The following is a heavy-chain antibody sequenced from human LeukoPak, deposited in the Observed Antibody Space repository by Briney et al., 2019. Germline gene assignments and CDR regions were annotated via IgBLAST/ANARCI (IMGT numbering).Heavy chain of an antibody. CDR2: IYHSGST. CDR3: ATSATVTTLGAFDI. CDR1: GGSISSGGYS. D-gene: IGHD4-17*01. Sequence: SETLSLTCAVSGGSISSGGYSWSWIRQLPGKGLEWIGYIYHSGSTYYNPSLKSRVTISVDRSKNQFSLKLSSVSAADTAVYYCATSATVTTLGAFDIWGQGTMVTVSS. J-gene: IGHJ3*02. V-gene: IGHV4-30-2*01.